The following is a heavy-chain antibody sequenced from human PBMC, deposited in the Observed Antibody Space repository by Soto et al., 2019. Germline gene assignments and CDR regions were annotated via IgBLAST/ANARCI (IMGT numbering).Heavy chain of an antibody. CDR1: GGTFSSYA. D-gene: IGHD2-2*02. V-gene: IGHV1-69*06. Sequence: SVKVSCKASGGTFSSYAISWVRQAPGQGLEWMGGIIPIFGTANYAQKFQGRVTITADKSTSTAYMELSSLRSEDTAVYYCARGPYCSSTSCYTYRRVQPAPEYYYYGMDVWGQGTTVTVS. CDR3: ARGPYCSSTSCYTYRRVQPAPEYYYYGMDV. CDR2: IIPIFGTA. J-gene: IGHJ6*02.